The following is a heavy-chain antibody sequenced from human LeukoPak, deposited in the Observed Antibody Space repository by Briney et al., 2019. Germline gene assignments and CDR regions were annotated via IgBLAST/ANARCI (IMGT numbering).Heavy chain of an antibody. J-gene: IGHJ3*02. D-gene: IGHD2-2*01. CDR1: GYTFTSHG. CDR2: ISAYNGNT. Sequence: ASVKVSCKASGYTFTSHGISWVRQAPGQELEWMGWISAYNGNTNYAQKLQGRVTMTTDTSTSTAYMELRSLRSDDTAVYYCARECSSTSCYVLRAFDIWGQGTMVTVSS. V-gene: IGHV1-18*04. CDR3: ARECSSTSCYVLRAFDI.